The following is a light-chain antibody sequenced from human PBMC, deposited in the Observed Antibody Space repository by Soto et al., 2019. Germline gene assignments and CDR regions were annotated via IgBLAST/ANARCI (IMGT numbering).Light chain of an antibody. CDR2: GAS. J-gene: IGKJ5*01. Sequence: EIVLTQSPGTLSLSPGERATLSCRASQSVSSNYLAWYQHRPGQAPRLLIYGASSRATGIPDRFSGSGSGTDFTLTISRLEPEDSAVYYCQQYGTSPLTFSGGTRLEIK. CDR3: QQYGTSPLT. CDR1: QSVSSNY. V-gene: IGKV3-20*01.